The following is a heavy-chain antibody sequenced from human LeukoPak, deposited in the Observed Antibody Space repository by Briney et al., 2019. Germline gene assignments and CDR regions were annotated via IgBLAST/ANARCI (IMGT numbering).Heavy chain of an antibody. Sequence: GASLRLSCAASGFTFSSYAMSWVRQAPGKGLEWVSAISGSGGSTYYADSVKGRFTISRDNSKNTLYLQMNSLRAEDTAVYYCAKSARITIFGVVIIDFWGQGTLVTVSS. CDR1: GFTFSSYA. D-gene: IGHD3-3*01. V-gene: IGHV3-23*01. CDR2: ISGSGGST. J-gene: IGHJ4*01. CDR3: AKSARITIFGVVIIDF.